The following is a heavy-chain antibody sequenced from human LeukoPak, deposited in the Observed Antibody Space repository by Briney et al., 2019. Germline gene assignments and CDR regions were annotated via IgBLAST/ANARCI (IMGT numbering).Heavy chain of an antibody. CDR2: ISYDGSNK. V-gene: IGHV3-30*18. D-gene: IGHD3-10*01. CDR3: AKDRFGGVAWNWFDP. Sequence: GGPLRLSCAASGFTFSSYGMHWVRQAPGKGLEWVAVISYDGSNKYYADSVKGRFTISRDNSKNTLYLQMNSLRAEDTAVYYCAKDRFGGVAWNWFDPWGQGTLVTVSS. J-gene: IGHJ5*02. CDR1: GFTFSSYG.